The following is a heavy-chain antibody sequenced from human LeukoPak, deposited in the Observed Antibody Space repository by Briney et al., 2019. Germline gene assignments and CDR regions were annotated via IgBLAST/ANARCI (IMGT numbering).Heavy chain of an antibody. D-gene: IGHD3-22*01. CDR1: GFSFSSYA. J-gene: IGHJ4*02. Sequence: TGGSLRLSCAASGFSFSSYAMSWVRQTPGKGLEWVSSISGSGATTYYADSVKGRFTISRDNSRNTLYLQMNSLRAEDTAVYYCAEDYLGSSGFSYYFDYWGQGTLVTVSS. CDR3: AEDYLGSSGFSYYFDY. V-gene: IGHV3-23*01. CDR2: ISGSGATT.